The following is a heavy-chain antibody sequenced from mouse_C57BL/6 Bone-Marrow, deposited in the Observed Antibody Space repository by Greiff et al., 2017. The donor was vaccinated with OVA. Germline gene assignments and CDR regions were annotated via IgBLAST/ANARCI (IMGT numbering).Heavy chain of an antibody. D-gene: IGHD1-1*01. CDR3: ARECYYGSSPAWFAY. Sequence: EVQLQESGPGLVKPSQSLSLTCSVTGYSITSGYYWNWIRQFPGNKLEWMGYISYDGSNNYNPSLKNRISITRDTSKNQFFLKLNSVTTEDTATYYCARECYYGSSPAWFAYWGQGTLVTVSA. CDR2: ISYDGSN. V-gene: IGHV3-6*01. CDR1: GYSITSGYY. J-gene: IGHJ3*01.